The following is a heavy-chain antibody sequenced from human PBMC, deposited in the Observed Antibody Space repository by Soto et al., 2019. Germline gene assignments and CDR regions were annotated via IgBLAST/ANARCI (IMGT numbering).Heavy chain of an antibody. J-gene: IGHJ4*01. D-gene: IGHD1-26*01. V-gene: IGHV3-15*07. CDR2: VKSKADGGSG. Sequence: EVQLVESGGGLVMPGGSLRLSFAASGCHFNNAWINWVRQVPGKGLEWVGRVKSKADGGSGDYAAPVKGRFVVSRDDSKDIVYIQMNSLKIEDTGVYYCTTDSRTTLPEIRFDYWGHGPQVTVSS. CDR1: GCHFNNAW. CDR3: TTDSRTTLPEIRFDY.